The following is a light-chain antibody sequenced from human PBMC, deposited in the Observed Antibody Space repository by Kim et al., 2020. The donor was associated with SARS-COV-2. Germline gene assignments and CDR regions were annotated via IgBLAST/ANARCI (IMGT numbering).Light chain of an antibody. CDR2: EVT. V-gene: IGLV2-8*01. CDR3: SSYAGSNNFVV. CDR1: SSDVGGYNY. J-gene: IGLJ2*01. Sequence: QSALTQPPSASGSPGQSVTISCTGTSSDVGGYNYVSWYQQYPGKAPKLMIYEVTKWPSGVPDRFSGSKSGNTASLTVSGLQAEDEADYYCSSYAGSNNFVVFGGGTQLTVL.